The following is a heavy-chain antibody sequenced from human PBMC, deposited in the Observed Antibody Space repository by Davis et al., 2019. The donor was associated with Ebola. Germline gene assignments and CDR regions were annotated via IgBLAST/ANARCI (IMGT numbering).Heavy chain of an antibody. CDR1: GGSISSGGYS. D-gene: IGHD3-3*01. CDR3: ARGGRGYYLLRYYGMDV. V-gene: IGHV4-34*01. J-gene: IGHJ6*02. CDR2: INHSGST. Sequence: SETLSLTCAVSGGSISSGGYSWSWIRQPPGKGLEWIGEINHSGSTNYNPSLKSRVTISVDTSKNQFSLKLSSVTAADTAVYYCARGGRGYYLLRYYGMDVWGQGTTVTVSS.